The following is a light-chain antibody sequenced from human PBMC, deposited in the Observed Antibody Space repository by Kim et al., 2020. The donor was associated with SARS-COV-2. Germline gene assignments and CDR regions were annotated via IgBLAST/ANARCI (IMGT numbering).Light chain of an antibody. J-gene: IGLJ2*01. CDR1: SSDVGGYNF. V-gene: IGLV2-14*03. Sequence: QSVLTKPASVSGSPGQSITISCTGTSSDVGGYNFVSWYQQHLGEAPKLIIYDVTIRPSGVSNRFSGSKSGNTASLTISGLQAEDEADYYCSSYTSSTTLGVFGGGTQLTVL. CDR3: SSYTSSTTLGV. CDR2: DVT.